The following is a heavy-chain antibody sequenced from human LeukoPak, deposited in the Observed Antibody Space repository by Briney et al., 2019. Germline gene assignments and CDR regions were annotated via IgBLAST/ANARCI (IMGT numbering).Heavy chain of an antibody. CDR1: GFTFSSYS. Sequence: GGSLRLSCAASGFTFSSYSMNWVRQAPGKGLEWVSSISSSSSYIYYADSVKGRFTFSRDNAKNSLYLQMNSLRAEDTAVYYCARYKYSSGWYYGMDVWGQGTTVTVSS. D-gene: IGHD6-19*01. V-gene: IGHV3-21*01. CDR3: ARYKYSSGWYYGMDV. J-gene: IGHJ6*02. CDR2: ISSSSSYI.